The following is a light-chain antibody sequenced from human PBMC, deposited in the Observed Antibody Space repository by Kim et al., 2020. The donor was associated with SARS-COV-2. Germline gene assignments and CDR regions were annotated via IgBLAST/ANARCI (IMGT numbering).Light chain of an antibody. Sequence: EIVLTQSPGTLSLSPGERATLSCRASQSVSSSYLAWYQQKPGQAPRLLIYGSSSRATGIPDRFSGSGSGTDFTLTISRLEPEDFAVYHFHPYGSSPYPLGQGTKLE. V-gene: IGKV3-20*01. CDR1: QSVSSSY. J-gene: IGKJ2*01. CDR3: HPYGSSPYP. CDR2: GSS.